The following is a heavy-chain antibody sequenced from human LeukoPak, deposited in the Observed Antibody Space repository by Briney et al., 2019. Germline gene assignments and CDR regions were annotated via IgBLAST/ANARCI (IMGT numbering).Heavy chain of an antibody. CDR3: AKDLLAATIDYYFDY. J-gene: IGHJ4*02. CDR1: GFIFSSYA. D-gene: IGHD5-12*01. Sequence: GGSLRLSCAASGFIFSSYAMNWVRQAPGKGLEWVSVISGSGGRTYYADSVKGRFTISRDNSKNTLYVQMNSLRAEDTAVYYCAKDLLAATIDYYFDYWGQGTLVTVSS. V-gene: IGHV3-23*01. CDR2: ISGSGGRT.